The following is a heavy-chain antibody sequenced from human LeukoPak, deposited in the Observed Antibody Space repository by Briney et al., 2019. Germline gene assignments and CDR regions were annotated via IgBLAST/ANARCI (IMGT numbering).Heavy chain of an antibody. V-gene: IGHV3-23*01. CDR1: GFTFSSHV. D-gene: IGHD1-20*01. CDR2: ISGSGGST. CDR3: AKTVSGTLNSSGY. J-gene: IGHJ4*02. Sequence: GGSLRLSCAASGFTFSSHVMTWVRQAPGKGLDWVSAISGSGGSTYYADSVKGRFTISRDNSKNTLYLQMNSLRAEDTAVYYCAKTVSGTLNSSGYWGQGTLVTVSS.